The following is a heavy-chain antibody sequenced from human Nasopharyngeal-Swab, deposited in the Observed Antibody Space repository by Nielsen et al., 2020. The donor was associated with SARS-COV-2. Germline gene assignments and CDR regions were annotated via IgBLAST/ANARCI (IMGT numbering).Heavy chain of an antibody. Sequence: SETLSLTCNVSGGSFNNFYASWVRQSPGKGLEWIGEFHPHGYPSYNPSLKSRVTISVDTSKNQFSLKLSSVTAADTAVYYCARNPPGYYDFIHYGMDVWGQGTTVTVSS. J-gene: IGHJ6*02. CDR3: ARNPPGYYDFIHYGMDV. CDR2: FHPHGYP. V-gene: IGHV4-34*01. D-gene: IGHD3-3*01. CDR1: GGSFNNFY.